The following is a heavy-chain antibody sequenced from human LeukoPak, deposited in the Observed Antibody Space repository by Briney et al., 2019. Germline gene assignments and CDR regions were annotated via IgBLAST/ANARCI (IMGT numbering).Heavy chain of an antibody. CDR3: AKEPYGSGGYLFDY. CDR1: GFTFDDYA. Sequence: PGGSLRLSCAGSGFTFDDYAMHWVRQTPGKGLEWVSGISWNSGRIDYADSVKGRFTISRDNAKNSLYLQMNSLRAEDTALYYCAKEPYGSGGYLFDYWGQGTLVTVSS. D-gene: IGHD3-10*01. CDR2: ISWNSGRI. J-gene: IGHJ4*02. V-gene: IGHV3-9*01.